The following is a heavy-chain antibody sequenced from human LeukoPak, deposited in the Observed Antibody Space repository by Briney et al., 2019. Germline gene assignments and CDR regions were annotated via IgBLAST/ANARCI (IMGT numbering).Heavy chain of an antibody. V-gene: IGHV3-30*03. CDR2: ISYDGSNK. D-gene: IGHD6-19*01. CDR1: GLTFSSYG. Sequence: GRSLRLSCAASGLTFSSYGMHWVRQAPGKGLEWVAVISYDGSNKYYADSVKGRFTISRDNSKNTLYLQMNSLRAEDTAVYYCALIAVAVHGGNAAFDIWAQGTMVTVSS. CDR3: ALIAVAVHGGNAAFDI. J-gene: IGHJ3*02.